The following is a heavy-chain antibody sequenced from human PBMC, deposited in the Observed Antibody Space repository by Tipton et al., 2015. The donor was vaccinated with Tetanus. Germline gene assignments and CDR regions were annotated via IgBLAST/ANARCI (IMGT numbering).Heavy chain of an antibody. D-gene: IGHD3-22*01. Sequence: QLVQSGAEVEKPGASVKVSCKASGYTFTGYYMYWVRQAPGEGLEWMGWIDPNSGGTIYAQKFQGRVTMTRDTSISTVYMELRSLRSDDTAVYYCARDRGDYIYYGMDVWGPGTTVTVS. CDR2: IDPNSGGT. V-gene: IGHV1-2*02. CDR3: ARDRGDYIYYGMDV. J-gene: IGHJ6*02. CDR1: GYTFTGYY.